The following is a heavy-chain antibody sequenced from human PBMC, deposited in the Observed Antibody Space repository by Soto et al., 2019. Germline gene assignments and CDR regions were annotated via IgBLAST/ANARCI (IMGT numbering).Heavy chain of an antibody. V-gene: IGHV4-30-4*01. Sequence: SETLSLTCSVSGDSISTVDYFWAWIRQPPGQALEYIGYIYKSTTTYYNPSFESRVAISLDTSKSQFSLNVTSVTAADTAVYFCARGRYCLTGRCFPNWFDSWGQGALVTVSS. CDR2: IYKSTTT. CDR3: ARGRYCLTGRCFPNWFDS. J-gene: IGHJ5*01. CDR1: GDSISTVDYF. D-gene: IGHD2-15*01.